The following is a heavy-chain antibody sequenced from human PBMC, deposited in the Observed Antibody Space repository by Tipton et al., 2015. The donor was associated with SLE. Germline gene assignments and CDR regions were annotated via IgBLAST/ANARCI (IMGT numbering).Heavy chain of an antibody. CDR3: ARVRGYCSGDTCYLDYLDY. D-gene: IGHD2-15*01. CDR1: GGTFNNNA. J-gene: IGHJ4*02. V-gene: IGHV1-69*01. Sequence: QSGPEVKKPGSSVKVSCRASGGTFNNNAISWLRQAPGQGLEWMGGIIPIFGSATYAQKFQGRVTLTADESTSTAYMELSSLRSEDTAVFYCARVRGYCSGDTCYLDYLDYWGQGTLVTVSS. CDR2: IIPIFGSA.